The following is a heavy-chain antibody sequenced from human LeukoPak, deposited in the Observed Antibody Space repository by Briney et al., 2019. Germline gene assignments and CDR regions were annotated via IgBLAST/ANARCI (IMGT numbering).Heavy chain of an antibody. J-gene: IGHJ6*03. V-gene: IGHV3-30*02. Sequence: GGSLRLSCGASGFTFSSYGMHWVRQAPGKGLEWVAFLRYDGSNKYYADSVKGRFTISRDNSKNTLYLQMNSLRSEDTAVYYCARGVGSSWSYYYYYYMDVWGKGTTVTISS. CDR3: ARGVGSSWSYYYYYYMDV. D-gene: IGHD6-13*01. CDR1: GFTFSSYG. CDR2: LRYDGSNK.